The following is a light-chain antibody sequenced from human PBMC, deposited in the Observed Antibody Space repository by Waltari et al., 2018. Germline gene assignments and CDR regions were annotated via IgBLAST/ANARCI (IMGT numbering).Light chain of an antibody. CDR3: QQYYVTPRT. CDR1: QSILFTARNKSY. J-gene: IGKJ1*01. Sequence: IVMTQSPDSLAVSLGARATINCQSSQSILFTARNKSYLAWYQQKPGQPPKLLIYWASTRESGVPDRFSGTGSGTDFTLTISSLQAEDVAVYYCQQYYVTPRTFGQGTKVEI. V-gene: IGKV4-1*01. CDR2: WAS.